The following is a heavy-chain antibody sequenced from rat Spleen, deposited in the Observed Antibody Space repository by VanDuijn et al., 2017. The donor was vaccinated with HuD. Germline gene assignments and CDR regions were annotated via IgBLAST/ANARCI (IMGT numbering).Heavy chain of an antibody. J-gene: IGHJ4*01. D-gene: IGHD1-1*01. CDR1: GFTFSDYY. V-gene: IGHV5-22*01. Sequence: EVQLVESDGGLVQPGRSLKLSCAASGFTFSDYYMAWVRQAPAKGLEWVATISYEGSSAYYGDSVKGRFTISRDNAKSTLYLQMNSLRSEDTATYYCARHNSYYYVMDAWGQGTSVTVSS. CDR2: ISYEGSSA. CDR3: ARHNSYYYVMDA.